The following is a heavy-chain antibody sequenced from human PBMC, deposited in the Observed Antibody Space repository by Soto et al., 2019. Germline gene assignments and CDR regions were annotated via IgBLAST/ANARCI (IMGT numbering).Heavy chain of an antibody. D-gene: IGHD3-3*01. CDR2: IKQAGSEK. CDR3: ARYMGVFWSGYPEGGFDY. Sequence: EAQLVESGGGLVQPGGSLRLSCAASGFTFTNYWMRWVRQAPGKGLEWVANIKQAGSEKYYADSAKGRFIISRDNAKTSLYPQMNSLRAEATAVYYCARYMGVFWSGYPEGGFDYWGQGTPVTVSS. CDR1: GFTFTNYW. V-gene: IGHV3-7*01. J-gene: IGHJ4*02.